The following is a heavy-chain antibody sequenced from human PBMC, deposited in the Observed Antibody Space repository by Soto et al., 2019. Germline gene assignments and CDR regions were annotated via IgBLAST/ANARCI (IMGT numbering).Heavy chain of an antibody. CDR1: GFTFRTYT. V-gene: IGHV3-21*01. J-gene: IGHJ6*02. CDR3: ARDRGYDAHDYYYNAMDV. Sequence: GGSLRLSCVASGFTFRTYTMNWVRQAPGKGLEWVSGIRGFSPYTFYAESVKGRFTISRDNAKNSLYLQMNSLGVEDTAVYYCARDRGYDAHDYYYNAMDVWGQGTAVTVSS. CDR2: IRGFSPYT. D-gene: IGHD2-15*01.